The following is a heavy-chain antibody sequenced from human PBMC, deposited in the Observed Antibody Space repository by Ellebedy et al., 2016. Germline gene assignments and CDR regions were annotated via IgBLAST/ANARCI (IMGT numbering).Heavy chain of an antibody. CDR2: ITGSGDRT. D-gene: IGHD6-19*01. CDR1: GFSFSSYA. V-gene: IGHV3-23*01. Sequence: GESLKISCAASGFSFSSYAMCWVRQAPGKGPEWVSTITGSGDRTNYADSVKGRFTISRDSSKNTLYLDMDSLRAEDTAIYYCAKCRHINGCLLDYWGQGTLVTVSS. CDR3: AKCRHINGCLLDY. J-gene: IGHJ4*02.